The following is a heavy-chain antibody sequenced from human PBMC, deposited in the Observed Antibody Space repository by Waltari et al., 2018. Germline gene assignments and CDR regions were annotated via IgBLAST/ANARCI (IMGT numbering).Heavy chain of an antibody. CDR1: GGTFSSYA. CDR3: ARGALGVRVYAQPANWYFDL. Sequence: QVQLVQSGAEVKKPGSSVKVSCKASGGTFSSYAISWVRQAPGQGFGWMGGIIPSLGTANYAQTVPGRVTITADESTSTAYMGLSRLRSEDTAVYYCARGALGVRVYAQPANWYFDLWGRGTLVTVSS. D-gene: IGHD2-8*01. V-gene: IGHV1-69*01. J-gene: IGHJ2*01. CDR2: IIPSLGTA.